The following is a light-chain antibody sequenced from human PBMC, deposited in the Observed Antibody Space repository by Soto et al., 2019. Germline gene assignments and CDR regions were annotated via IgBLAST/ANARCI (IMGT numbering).Light chain of an antibody. CDR2: RAS. CDR3: QHYNCWPHT. V-gene: IGKV3-15*01. Sequence: SPATLAASPGDGATLSCRASQSVRDNLAWYQQKPGQAPRLLIYRASTRATGVPARFSGSGSGTEFTLTVSSLQSEDVSVYFCQHYNCWPHTLGQGTKVDI. CDR1: QSVRDN. J-gene: IGKJ2*01.